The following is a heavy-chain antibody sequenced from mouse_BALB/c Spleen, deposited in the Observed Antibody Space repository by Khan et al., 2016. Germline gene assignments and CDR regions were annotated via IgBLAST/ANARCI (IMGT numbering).Heavy chain of an antibody. CDR3: ARDGLTGAFDY. J-gene: IGHJ2*01. D-gene: IGHD4-1*01. Sequence: QVQLQQSGAELVRPGSSVKISCKASGYAFSSYWMNWVKQRPGQGLEWIGQIYPGDGDTNYNGKFKGKATLNADKSSSTAYMQLSSLTSEDSAVYFCARDGLTGAFDYWGQGTTLTVSS. V-gene: IGHV1-80*01. CDR1: GYAFSSYW. CDR2: IYPGDGDT.